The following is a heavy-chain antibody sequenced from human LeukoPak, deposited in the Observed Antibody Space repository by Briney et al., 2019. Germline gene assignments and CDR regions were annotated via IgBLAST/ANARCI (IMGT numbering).Heavy chain of an antibody. D-gene: IGHD2-15*01. V-gene: IGHV1-8*01. Sequence: ASVKVSCKASGYTFTSYVINWVRQATGQGLEWMGWMNPNSGNTGYAQKFQGRVTMTRNTSISTAYMELSSLRSEDTAVYYCALTAATILGDAFDIWGQGTMVTVSS. CDR3: ALTAATILGDAFDI. J-gene: IGHJ3*02. CDR2: MNPNSGNT. CDR1: GYTFTSYV.